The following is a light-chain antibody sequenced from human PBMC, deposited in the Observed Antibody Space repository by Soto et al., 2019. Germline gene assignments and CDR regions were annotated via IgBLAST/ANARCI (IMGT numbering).Light chain of an antibody. Sequence: EIVLTQSPGTLSLSPGERATLSCRASQSVSSGYLAWYQQKPGQAPRLLIYGASTRATGIPDRFSGSGSGTDFTLTISRLEPEDFAVYYCQQYSRSPYTFGQGTKLEIK. CDR1: QSVSSGY. V-gene: IGKV3-20*01. CDR2: GAS. J-gene: IGKJ2*01. CDR3: QQYSRSPYT.